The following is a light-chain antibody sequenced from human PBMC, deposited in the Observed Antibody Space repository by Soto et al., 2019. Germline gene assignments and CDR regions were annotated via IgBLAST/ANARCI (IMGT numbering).Light chain of an antibody. CDR1: SSDVGGYNY. J-gene: IGLJ2*01. CDR2: DVS. Sequence: QSVLTQPPSASGSPGQSVTISCTGTSSDVGGYNYVSWYQQHPGKAPKLLIYDVSKRPSGVPDRFSGSKSGNTASLTVSGLQAEDEADYYCSSYAGSNNFVVFGGGTKRTVL. CDR3: SSYAGSNNFVV. V-gene: IGLV2-8*01.